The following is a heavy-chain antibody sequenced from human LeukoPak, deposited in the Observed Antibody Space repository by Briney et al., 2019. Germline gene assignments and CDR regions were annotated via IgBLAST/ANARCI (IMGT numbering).Heavy chain of an antibody. Sequence: PGGSLRLSCAASGFIFSDYYMSWICQAPGKGLEWVSYISSSGSTLYYADSVKGRFTISRDNAKNSLYLQMNSLRAEDTAVYYCARDNGLRVRTRTPNDYWGQGTLVTVSS. D-gene: IGHD3-10*01. CDR3: ARDNGLRVRTRTPNDY. J-gene: IGHJ4*02. CDR2: ISSSGSTL. V-gene: IGHV3-11*01. CDR1: GFIFSDYY.